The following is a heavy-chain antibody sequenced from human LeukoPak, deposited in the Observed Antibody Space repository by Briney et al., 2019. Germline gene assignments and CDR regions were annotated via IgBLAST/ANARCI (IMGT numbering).Heavy chain of an antibody. Sequence: GGSLRLSCAASGFTFSSYEMNWVRQAPGKGLEWVSYISSSGSTIYYADSVKGRFTISRDNAKNSLYLQMNSLRAEDTAVYYCARELATVTRGYFDLWGRGTLVTVSS. J-gene: IGHJ2*01. CDR3: ARELATVTRGYFDL. CDR2: ISSSGSTI. V-gene: IGHV3-48*03. D-gene: IGHD4-17*01. CDR1: GFTFSSYE.